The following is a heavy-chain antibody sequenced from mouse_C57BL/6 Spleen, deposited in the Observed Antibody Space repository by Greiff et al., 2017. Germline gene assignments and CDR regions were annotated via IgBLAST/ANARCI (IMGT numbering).Heavy chain of an antibody. Sequence: VQLQQSGPELVKPGASVKISCKASGYAFSSSWLNWVKQRPGKGLAWIGRIYPGAGDTNYNGKFKGKATLTAYKSSSTVYMHLSSLTSEDSAIYFGARNHGSSYSYYYAMDYWGQGTSVTVSS. V-gene: IGHV1-82*01. J-gene: IGHJ4*01. CDR3: ARNHGSSYSYYYAMDY. CDR2: IYPGAGDT. CDR1: GYAFSSSW. D-gene: IGHD1-1*01.